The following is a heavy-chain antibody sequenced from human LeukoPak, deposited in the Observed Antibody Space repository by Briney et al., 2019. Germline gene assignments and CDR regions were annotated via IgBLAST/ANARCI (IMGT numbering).Heavy chain of an antibody. CDR2: INSDGSST. CDR3: VKLYGDVDY. CDR1: GFTFSSYW. D-gene: IGHD4-17*01. Sequence: GGSLRLSCAASGFTFSSYWMHWVRPAPGKGLVWVSRINSDGSSTSYADSVKGRFTISRDNAKNTLYLQMNSLRVEDSAVYYCVKLYGDVDYWGQGTLVTVPS. V-gene: IGHV3-74*01. J-gene: IGHJ4*02.